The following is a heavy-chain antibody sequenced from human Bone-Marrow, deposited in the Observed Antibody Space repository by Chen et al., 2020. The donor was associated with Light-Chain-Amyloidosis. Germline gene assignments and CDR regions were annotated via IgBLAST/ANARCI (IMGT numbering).Heavy chain of an antibody. Sequence: EVQLVESGGGLVQPGRSLRLSCAASGFTFDDYAMHWVRQAPGKGLEWVSGISWNSGSIGYADSVKGRFTISRDNAKNSLYLQMNSLRAEDTAVYYCAKVWYASGTYFENWGQGTLVTVSS. CDR1: GFTFDDYA. D-gene: IGHD1-26*01. J-gene: IGHJ4*02. V-gene: IGHV3-9*01. CDR2: ISWNSGSI. CDR3: AKVWYASGTYFEN.